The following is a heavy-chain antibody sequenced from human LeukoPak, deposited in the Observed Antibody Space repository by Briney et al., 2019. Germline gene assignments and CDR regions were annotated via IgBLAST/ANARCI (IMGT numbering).Heavy chain of an antibody. J-gene: IGHJ6*03. Sequence: GGSLRLSCAASGFTFSDYYMSWIRQAPGKGLEWVSYISSSGSTIYYADSVKSRFTISRDNAKNSLYLQMNSLRAEDTAVCYCARERREKLEAFYYYMDVWGKGTTVTVSS. CDR1: GFTFSDYY. CDR3: ARERREKLEAFYYYMDV. CDR2: ISSSGSTI. D-gene: IGHD4-23*01. V-gene: IGHV3-11*01.